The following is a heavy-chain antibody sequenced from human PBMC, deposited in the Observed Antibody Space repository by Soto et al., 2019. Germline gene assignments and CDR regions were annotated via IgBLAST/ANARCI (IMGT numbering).Heavy chain of an antibody. J-gene: IGHJ4*02. CDR1: GGSFSGYY. D-gene: IGHD3-10*01. CDR2: INHSGST. Sequence: ETLSLTCAVYGGSFSGYYWSWIRQPPGKGLEWIGEINHSGSTNYNPSLKSRVTISVDMSKNQFSLKLSSVTAADTAVYYCARYPYYYGTYYFDYWGQGTLVTVSS. CDR3: ARYPYYYGTYYFDY. V-gene: IGHV4-34*01.